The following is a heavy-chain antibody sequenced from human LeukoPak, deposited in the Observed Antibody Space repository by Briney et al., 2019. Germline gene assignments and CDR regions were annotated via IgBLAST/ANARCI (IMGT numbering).Heavy chain of an antibody. D-gene: IGHD2-2*01. J-gene: IGHJ6*02. V-gene: IGHV4-59*01. Sequence: PSETLSLTCTVSGGSISSYYWSWIRQPPGKGLEWIGYIYYSGSTNYNPSLKSRVTISVDTSKNQFSLKLSSVTAADTAVYYCARDAPRYCSSTSCYAGWGTYGMDVWGQGTTVTVSS. CDR1: GGSISSYY. CDR2: IYYSGST. CDR3: ARDAPRYCSSTSCYAGWGTYGMDV.